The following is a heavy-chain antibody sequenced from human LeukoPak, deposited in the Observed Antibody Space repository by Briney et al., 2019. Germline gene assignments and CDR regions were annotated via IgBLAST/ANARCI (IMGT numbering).Heavy chain of an antibody. CDR2: INPSGGST. CDR1: GYTFTSYH. CDR3: ARDRDSSGWTNWFDP. Sequence: ASVKVSCKASGYTFTSYHMHWVRQAPGQGLEWMGIINPSGGSTSYAQKFQGRVTMTRDTSTSTVYMELSSLRSEDTAVYYCARDRDSSGWTNWFDPWGQGTLVTVSS. V-gene: IGHV1-46*01. J-gene: IGHJ5*02. D-gene: IGHD6-19*01.